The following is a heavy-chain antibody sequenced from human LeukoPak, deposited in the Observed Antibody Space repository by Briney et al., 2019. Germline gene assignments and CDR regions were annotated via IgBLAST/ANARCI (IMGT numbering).Heavy chain of an antibody. CDR2: IYPGDSDT. D-gene: IGHD3-22*01. J-gene: IGHJ4*02. CDR1: GYSITSYW. CDR3: ATPPRGNSSGNSFDY. V-gene: IGHV5-51*01. Sequence: GESLKISCKRSGYSITSYWIDWVRQKPGKSLEWMGIIYPGDSDTRYSPSFQGQVTISADKAISTAYLQWSSLKASDTAMYYWATPPRGNSSGNSFDYGGREPVVPFSS.